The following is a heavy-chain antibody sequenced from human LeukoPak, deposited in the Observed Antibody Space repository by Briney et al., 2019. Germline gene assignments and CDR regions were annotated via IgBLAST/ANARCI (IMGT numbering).Heavy chain of an antibody. CDR1: GGTFSSYA. V-gene: IGHV1-69*05. J-gene: IGHJ4*02. CDR3: ARESGSSGPTDSPELDY. CDR2: IIPIFGTA. D-gene: IGHD3-10*01. Sequence: GASVKVSCKASGGTFSSYAISWLRQAPGQGLEWMGRIIPIFGTANYAQKFQGRVTITTDESTSTAYMELSSLRSEDTAVYYCARESGSSGPTDSPELDYWGQGTLVTVSS.